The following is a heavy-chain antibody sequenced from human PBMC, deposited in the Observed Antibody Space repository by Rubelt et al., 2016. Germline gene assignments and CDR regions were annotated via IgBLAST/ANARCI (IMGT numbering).Heavy chain of an antibody. V-gene: IGHV6-1*01. CDR3: ARGELDI. D-gene: IGHD3-10*01. CDR1: GDSVSSNSAA. Sequence: QVQLQQSGPGLVKPSQTLSLTCAISGDSVSSNSAAWNWIRQSPSRGLEWLGRTYYRSKWYNDYAPSVKSRIAINPDTSKNQLYRHRNSVTPEDTAIYYCARGELDIWGQGTMVTVSS. J-gene: IGHJ3*02. CDR2: TYYRSKWYN.